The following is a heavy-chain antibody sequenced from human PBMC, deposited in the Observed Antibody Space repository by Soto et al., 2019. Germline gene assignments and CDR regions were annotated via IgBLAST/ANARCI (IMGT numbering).Heavy chain of an antibody. CDR1: GFSFFNYA. CDR2: LSGSGTST. J-gene: IGHJ4*02. Sequence: GGSLRLSCAASGFSFFNYAMNWVRQAPGKGLEWVSGLSGSGTSTYYADSVKGRFTISRDNSRDTLFLQMNSLTADDTAVYYCAKENKNGGWFKSFDSWGQVTLVTVSS. CDR3: AKENKNGGWFKSFDS. D-gene: IGHD2-15*01. V-gene: IGHV3-23*01.